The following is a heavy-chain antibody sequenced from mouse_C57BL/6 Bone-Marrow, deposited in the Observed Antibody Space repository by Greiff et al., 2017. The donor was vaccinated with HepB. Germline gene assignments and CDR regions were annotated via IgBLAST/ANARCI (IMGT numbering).Heavy chain of an antibody. Sequence: QVTLKVSGPGILQPSQTLSLTCSFSGFSLSTFGMGVGWIRQPSGKGLEWLAHIWWDDDKYYNPALKSRLTISKDTSKNQVFLKIANVDTADTATYYCARIGSNSPHYYGSSYWYFDVWGTGTTVTVSS. CDR1: GFSLSTFGMG. D-gene: IGHD1-1*01. CDR2: IWWDDDK. V-gene: IGHV8-8*01. J-gene: IGHJ1*03. CDR3: ARIGSNSPHYYGSSYWYFDV.